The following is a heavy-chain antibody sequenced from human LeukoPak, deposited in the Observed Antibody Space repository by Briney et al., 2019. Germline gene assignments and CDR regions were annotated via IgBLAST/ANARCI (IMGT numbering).Heavy chain of an antibody. Sequence: PGGSLRLSCAASGFTFDNYAMSWVRQAPGKGLEWVSTIRGSGGSTYYADSVKGRFTISRDNPKNTLYLQMNSLRAGDTAVYYCARDLGLGYWGPWGQGTLVTVSS. V-gene: IGHV3-23*01. CDR2: IRGSGGST. D-gene: IGHD2-15*01. CDR3: ARDLGLGYWGP. CDR1: GFTFDNYA. J-gene: IGHJ5*02.